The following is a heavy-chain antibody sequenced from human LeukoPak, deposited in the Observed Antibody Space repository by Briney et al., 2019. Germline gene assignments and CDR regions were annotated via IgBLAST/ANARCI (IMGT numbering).Heavy chain of an antibody. Sequence: SVKVSCKASGFTFTSSAVQWVRQARGQRLEWIGWIVVGSGNTNYAQKFQERVTITRDMSTSTAYMELSSLRSEDTAVYYCVGSSGYSPLPDYWGQETLVTVSS. J-gene: IGHJ4*02. V-gene: IGHV1-58*01. CDR3: VGSSGYSPLPDY. D-gene: IGHD3-22*01. CDR1: GFTFTSSA. CDR2: IVVGSGNT.